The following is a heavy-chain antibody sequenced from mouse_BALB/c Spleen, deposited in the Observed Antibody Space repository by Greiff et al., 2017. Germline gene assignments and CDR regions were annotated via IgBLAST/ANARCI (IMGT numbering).Heavy chain of an antibody. CDR3: ARGIYYGNYDYFDY. D-gene: IGHD2-1*01. Sequence: QVQLKESGPELVKPGASVKISCKASGYAFSSSWMNWVKQRPGQGLEWIGRIYPGDGDTNYNGKFKGKATLTADKSSSTAYMQLSSLTSVDSAVYFCARGIYYGNYDYFDYWGQGTTLTVSS. CDR1: GYAFSSSW. CDR2: IYPGDGDT. V-gene: IGHV1-82*01. J-gene: IGHJ2*01.